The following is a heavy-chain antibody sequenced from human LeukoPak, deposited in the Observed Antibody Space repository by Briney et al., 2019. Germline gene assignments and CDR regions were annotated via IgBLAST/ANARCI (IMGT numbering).Heavy chain of an antibody. V-gene: IGHV3-23*01. CDR3: AKSGYNRFDY. CDR1: GFTFTSHS. CDR2: ISGSGGST. Sequence: GESLRLSCAASGFTFTSHSLNWVRQAPGKGLEWVSAISGSGGSTYYADSVKGRFTISRDNSKNTLYLQMNSLRAEDTAVYYCAKSGYNRFDYWGQGTLVTVSS. J-gene: IGHJ4*02. D-gene: IGHD5-24*01.